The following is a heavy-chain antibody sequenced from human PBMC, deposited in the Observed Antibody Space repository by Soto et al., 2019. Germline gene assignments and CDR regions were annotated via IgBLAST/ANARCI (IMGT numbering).Heavy chain of an antibody. J-gene: IGHJ4*02. D-gene: IGHD6-13*01. Sequence: EVQLVESGGGLVKPGGSLRLSCAASGFTFSSYSMNWVRQAPGKGLEWVSSISISSSYIYYADSVKGRFTISRDNAKNSLYLQMNSLRAEDTAVYYCARAYSSSWFGLFDYWGQGTLVTVSS. CDR3: ARAYSSSWFGLFDY. CDR1: GFTFSSYS. CDR2: ISISSSYI. V-gene: IGHV3-21*01.